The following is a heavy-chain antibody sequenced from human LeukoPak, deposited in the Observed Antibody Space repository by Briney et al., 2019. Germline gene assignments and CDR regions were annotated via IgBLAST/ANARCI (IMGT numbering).Heavy chain of an antibody. V-gene: IGHV1-69*02. CDR3: ARVGCSSTGCPLIAAFDI. D-gene: IGHD2-2*01. Sequence: SVKVSCKASGGTFSSYTISWVRQAPGQGLEWMGRIIPILGIANYAQKFQGRVTITADKSTSTAYMELSSLRSEDTAVYYCARVGCSSTGCPLIAAFDIWGQGTMVTVS. J-gene: IGHJ3*02. CDR1: GGTFSSYT. CDR2: IIPILGIA.